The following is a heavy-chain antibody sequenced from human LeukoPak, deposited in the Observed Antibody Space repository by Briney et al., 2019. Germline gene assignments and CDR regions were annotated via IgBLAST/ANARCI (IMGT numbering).Heavy chain of an antibody. CDR1: RLTFNNLG. CDR2: ILKNANKT. V-gene: IGHV3-30*02. J-gene: IGHJ5*02. D-gene: IGHD2-8*02. CDR3: AKRAGRAWSAGA. Sequence: SLTLACSPSRLTFNNLGMHCVRHPPGRWRDWVAYILKNANKTYYTDSVKGPFSISTDKSKNTMYLQINNLLPARTALYYCAKRAGRAWSAGAWGQGTLVTVSS.